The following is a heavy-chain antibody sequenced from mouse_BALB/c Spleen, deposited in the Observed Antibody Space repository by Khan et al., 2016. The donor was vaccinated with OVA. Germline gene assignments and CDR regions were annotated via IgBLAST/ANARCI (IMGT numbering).Heavy chain of an antibody. J-gene: IGHJ3*01. CDR1: GYTFTSYW. CDR3: TNHGSSSAWFTY. D-gene: IGHD1-1*01. V-gene: IGHV1-7*01. Sequence: QVQPKQSGAELAKPGASVKMSCKASGYTFTSYWMHWVKQRPGQGLEWIGYINPSTDYTEYNQKFKDKATLTADKSSSTAYMQLTSLTSKDSAVYYCTNHGSSSAWFTYWGQGTLVTVSA. CDR2: INPSTDYT.